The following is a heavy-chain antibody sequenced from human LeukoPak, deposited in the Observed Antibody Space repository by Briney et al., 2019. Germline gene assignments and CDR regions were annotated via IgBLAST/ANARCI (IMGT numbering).Heavy chain of an antibody. CDR1: GGSISSNSYY. V-gene: IGHV4-39*07. CDR3: ARGSGTYYVYNWFHP. Sequence: SETLSLTYTVSGGSISSNSYYWGWIRQPPGKGLEWVGSIHYGGSTYYNPSLKSRVAISVDTSKNQFSLRLNSVTAADTAMYYCARGSGTYYVYNWFHPWGQGTLVTVSS. J-gene: IGHJ5*02. D-gene: IGHD3-10*01. CDR2: IHYGGST.